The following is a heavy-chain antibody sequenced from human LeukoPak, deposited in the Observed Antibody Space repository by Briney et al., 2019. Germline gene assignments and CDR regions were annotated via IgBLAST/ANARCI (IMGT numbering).Heavy chain of an antibody. Sequence: GGSLRLSCVASGFTFSDYYITWIRQSPGKGLQWVAYISSTGSASYYADSVKGRFTISRDNAKNSLYLQMNSLRAEDTAVYYCARGQGPVHGAFDIWGQGTMVTVSS. CDR2: ISSTGSAS. CDR1: GFTFSDYY. CDR3: ARGQGPVHGAFDI. J-gene: IGHJ3*02. V-gene: IGHV3-11*01. D-gene: IGHD1-1*01.